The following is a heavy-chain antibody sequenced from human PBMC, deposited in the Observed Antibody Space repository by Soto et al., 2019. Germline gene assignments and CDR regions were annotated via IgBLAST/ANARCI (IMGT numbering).Heavy chain of an antibody. CDR1: GYSFTTYW. D-gene: IGHD6-13*01. J-gene: IGHJ6*02. CDR3: ARQAAAGKYYYAMDV. CDR2: IYPGDSDT. V-gene: IGHV5-51*01. Sequence: SGYSFTTYWIGWVRQMPGKGLEGMVIIYPGDSDTRYSPSFQGQVTISADKSINTTYLQWSSLKASDTAIYYCARQAAAGKYYYAMDVWGQGT.